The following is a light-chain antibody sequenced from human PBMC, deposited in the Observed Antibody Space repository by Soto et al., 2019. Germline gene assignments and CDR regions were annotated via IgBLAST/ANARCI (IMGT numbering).Light chain of an antibody. CDR1: QDISNY. CDR3: QNYNGAPWT. CDR2: AAF. Sequence: DIQMTQSPSSLSASVGDRVTITCRASQDISNYLAWYQQKPGKVPKLLIYAAFTLQSGVPSRFSGSGSGTDFTLTISCLQPEDVANYYCQNYNGAPWTCGQGTNVEIE. V-gene: IGKV1-27*01. J-gene: IGKJ1*01.